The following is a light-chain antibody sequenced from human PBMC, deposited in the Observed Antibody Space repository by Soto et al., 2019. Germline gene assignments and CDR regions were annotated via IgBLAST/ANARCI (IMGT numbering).Light chain of an antibody. CDR2: DAS. CDR3: QQRSNWLST. Sequence: EIVLTQSPATLSLSPRERAALSCSASQSVSSYLTWYQQKPGQAPRLLIYDASKRATGIPARFSGSGSGTDFTLTIGSLEPEDFAVYFCQQRSNWLSTFGGGTKVEI. CDR1: QSVSSY. J-gene: IGKJ4*01. V-gene: IGKV3-11*01.